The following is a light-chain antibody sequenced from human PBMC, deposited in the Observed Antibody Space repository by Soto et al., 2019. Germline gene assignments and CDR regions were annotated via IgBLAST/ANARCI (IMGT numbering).Light chain of an antibody. J-gene: IGLJ1*01. CDR1: SSDIGADDF. CDR2: EVT. CDR3: SSYTGNIYV. V-gene: IGLV2-14*01. Sequence: QSALTQPASVSGSPGQSITISCTGTSSDIGADDFVSWYQHHPDKTPKLIIFEVTYRPTGISHRFSASKSGNTASLTISGLEAEDEAFYYCSSYTGNIYVFGNGTKLTVL.